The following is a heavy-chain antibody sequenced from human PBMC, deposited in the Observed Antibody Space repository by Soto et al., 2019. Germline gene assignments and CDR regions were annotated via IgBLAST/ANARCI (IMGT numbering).Heavy chain of an antibody. Sequence: PGGSLRLSCSASGFTFSSYAMHWVRQAPGKGLEYVSAISSNGGSTYYADSVKGRFTISRDNSKNTLYLQMSSRRAEDTAGYYCVKDRITRRGDDFDIWCQGTMVTVSS. CDR3: VKDRITRRGDDFDI. CDR1: GFTFSSYA. V-gene: IGHV3-64D*06. CDR2: ISSNGGST. J-gene: IGHJ3*02.